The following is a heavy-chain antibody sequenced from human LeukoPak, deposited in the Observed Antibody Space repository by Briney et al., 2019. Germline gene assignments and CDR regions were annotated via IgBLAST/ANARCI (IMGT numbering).Heavy chain of an antibody. CDR3: AKDRSTVLMSYAADF. V-gene: IGHV3-23*01. CDR2: IRGSASST. CDR1: GFTFSNYA. J-gene: IGHJ4*02. Sequence: GGSLRLSCAASGFTFSNYAMSWVRQAPGKGLEWVSAIRGSASSTYHADSVKGRFTISRDNSKNTLYLQMNSLRADDTAVYYGAKDRSTVLMSYAADFWGQGTLVTVSS. D-gene: IGHD2-2*01.